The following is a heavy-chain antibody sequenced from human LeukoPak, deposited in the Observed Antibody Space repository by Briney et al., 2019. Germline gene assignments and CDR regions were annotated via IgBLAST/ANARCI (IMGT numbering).Heavy chain of an antibody. V-gene: IGHV4-4*02. D-gene: IGHD6-19*01. CDR3: ASGVAGTGAYWYFDL. Sequence: SGTLSLTCAVSGGSISSSNWWSWVRQPPGKGLEWIGEIYHSGSTNYNPSLKSRVTISVDKSKNQFSLKLSSVTAADTAVYYCASGVAGTGAYWYFDLWGRGTLVTVSS. J-gene: IGHJ2*01. CDR1: GGSISSSNW. CDR2: IYHSGST.